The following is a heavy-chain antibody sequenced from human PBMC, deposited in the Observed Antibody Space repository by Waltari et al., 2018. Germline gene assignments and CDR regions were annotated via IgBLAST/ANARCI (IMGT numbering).Heavy chain of an antibody. CDR1: GIIRSSNY. CDR3: ATLGAYLGAFDV. D-gene: IGHD3-16*01. Sequence: EVQLVETGGGLIQPGGSLWLSCASSGIIRSSNYMSWVRQAPGKGLEWVSVIYAGGGSYSADSVRGRFTISRDSSKNTLYLEMNTLRAEDTAVYYCATLGAYLGAFDVWGQGTMVTVSS. CDR2: IYAGGGS. J-gene: IGHJ3*01. V-gene: IGHV3-53*02.